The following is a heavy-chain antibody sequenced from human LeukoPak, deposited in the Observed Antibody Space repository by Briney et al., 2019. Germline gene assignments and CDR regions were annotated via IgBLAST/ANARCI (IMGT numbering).Heavy chain of an antibody. CDR2: IYTSGST. Sequence: SETLSLTCTVSGGSISSGSYYWSWIRQPAGKGLEWIGRIYTSGSTNYNPSLKSRVTISVDTSKNQFSLKLSSATAADTAVYYCAREGPSYWGDAFDIWGQGTMVTVSS. V-gene: IGHV4-61*02. J-gene: IGHJ3*02. D-gene: IGHD3-16*01. CDR1: GGSISSGSYY. CDR3: AREGPSYWGDAFDI.